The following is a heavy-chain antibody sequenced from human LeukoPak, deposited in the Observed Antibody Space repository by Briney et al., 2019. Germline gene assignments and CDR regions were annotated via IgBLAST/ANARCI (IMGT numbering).Heavy chain of an antibody. J-gene: IGHJ4*02. D-gene: IGHD6-13*01. Sequence: SETLSLTCTVSGGSISSGGYYWSRIRQHPGKGLEWIGYIYYSGSTYYNPSLKSRVTISVDTSKNQFSLKLSSVTAADTAVYYCARVSPGSSFSYWGQGTLVTVSS. CDR1: GGSISSGGYY. CDR3: ARVSPGSSFSY. V-gene: IGHV4-31*03. CDR2: IYYSGST.